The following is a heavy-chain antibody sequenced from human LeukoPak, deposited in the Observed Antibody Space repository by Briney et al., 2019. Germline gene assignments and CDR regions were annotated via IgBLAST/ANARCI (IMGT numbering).Heavy chain of an antibody. J-gene: IGHJ4*02. CDR1: GLTFSSYA. Sequence: PGGSLRPSCAASGLTFSSYAWSGFRRPPGKGLEGASPISGSGGSTYYADSVKGRFTISRDNSKNTLYLQMNSLRAEDTAVYYCAKPYYDFWSGYYDYWGQGTLVTVSS. CDR2: ISGSGGST. D-gene: IGHD3-3*01. V-gene: IGHV3-23*01. CDR3: AKPYYDFWSGYYDY.